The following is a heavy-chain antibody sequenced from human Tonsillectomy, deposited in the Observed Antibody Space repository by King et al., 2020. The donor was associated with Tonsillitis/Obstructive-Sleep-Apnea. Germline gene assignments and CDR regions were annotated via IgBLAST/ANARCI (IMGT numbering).Heavy chain of an antibody. CDR2: IYPGDSDT. Sequence: VQLVESGADVKKPGESLKISCKASGYSFTNQWIVWVRQMPGRGLEWMGIIYPGDSDTRYSPSFEGQVSISADKATSTVYLQWNILQASDTGIYYCAQNSLYETGIDYWGQGTLVTVSS. CDR3: AQNSLYETGIDY. D-gene: IGHD5/OR15-5a*01. V-gene: IGHV5-51*01. CDR1: GYSFTNQW. J-gene: IGHJ4*02.